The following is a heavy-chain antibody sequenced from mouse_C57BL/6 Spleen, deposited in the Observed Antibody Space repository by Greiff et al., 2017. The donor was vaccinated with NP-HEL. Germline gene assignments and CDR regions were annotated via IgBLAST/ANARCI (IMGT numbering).Heavy chain of an antibody. Sequence: EVQLVESGGGLVKPGGSLKLSCAASGFTFSSYAMSWVRQTPEKRLEWVATISDGGSYTYYPDNVKGRFTISRDNAKNNLYLQMSHLKSEDTAMYYCARDSDINGNYVSWFAYWGQGTLVTVSA. V-gene: IGHV5-4*01. J-gene: IGHJ3*01. D-gene: IGHD2-1*01. CDR3: ARDSDINGNYVSWFAY. CDR1: GFTFSSYA. CDR2: ISDGGSYT.